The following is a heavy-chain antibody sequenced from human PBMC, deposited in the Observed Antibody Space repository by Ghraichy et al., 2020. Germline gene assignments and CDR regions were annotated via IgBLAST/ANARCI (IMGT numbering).Heavy chain of an antibody. J-gene: IGHJ4*02. CDR3: AKLNSSSFDY. CDR2: IYYSGST. CDR1: GGSISGYY. Sequence: SETLSLTCTVSGGSISGYYWNWIRQPPGKGLEWIGYIYYSGSTNYNPSLKSRVTISVDTSKNQFSLKLNSVTAADTAVYYCAKLNSSSFDYWGQGTLVTVSS. D-gene: IGHD6-13*01. V-gene: IGHV4-59*01.